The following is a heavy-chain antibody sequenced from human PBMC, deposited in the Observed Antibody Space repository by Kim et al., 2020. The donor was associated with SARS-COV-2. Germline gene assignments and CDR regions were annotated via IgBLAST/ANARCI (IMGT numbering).Heavy chain of an antibody. CDR2: INRNGSG. Sequence: SETLSLTCAVYGVSFSGYHLSWIRQTPGKGLEWVGVINRNGSGYYNPALVRRLTISVDTYKNQFFLRLRSLTAADTSVYYCSEGCTAACSGDSCY. V-gene: IGHV4-34*01. CDR3: SEGCTAACSGDSCY. D-gene: IGHD2-15*01. CDR1: GVSFSGYH. J-gene: IGHJ4*03.